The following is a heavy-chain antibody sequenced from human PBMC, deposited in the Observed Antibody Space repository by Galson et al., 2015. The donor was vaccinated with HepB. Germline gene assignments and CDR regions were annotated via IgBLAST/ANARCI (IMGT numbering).Heavy chain of an antibody. Sequence: SLRLSCAASGFTFSSYGMHWVRQAPGKGLEWVAVISYDGRNNYYADSVKGRFTISRDNSKNTLYLQMNSLRAEDTAVYYCAREQGQAAMRDHGMDVWAEGPRSPSP. CDR2: ISYDGRNN. CDR3: AREQGQAAMRDHGMDV. CDR1: GFTFSSYG. J-gene: IGHJ6*02. D-gene: IGHD2-2*01. V-gene: IGHV3-30*03.